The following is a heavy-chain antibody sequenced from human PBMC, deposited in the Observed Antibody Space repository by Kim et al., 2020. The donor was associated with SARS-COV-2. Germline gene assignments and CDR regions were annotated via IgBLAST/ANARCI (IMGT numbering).Heavy chain of an antibody. CDR2: IGTAGDT. J-gene: IGHJ2*01. V-gene: IGHV3-13*01. CDR3: ARGRKRQQLGNFDL. CDR1: GFTFSSYD. Sequence: GGSLRLSCAASGFTFSSYDMHWVRQATGKGLEWVSAIGTAGDTYYPGSVKGRFTISRENAKNSLYLQMNSLRAGDTAVYYCARGRKRQQLGNFDLWGRGTLVTVSS. D-gene: IGHD6-13*01.